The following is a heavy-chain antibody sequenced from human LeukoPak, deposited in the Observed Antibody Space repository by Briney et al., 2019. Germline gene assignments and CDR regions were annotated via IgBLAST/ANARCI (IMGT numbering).Heavy chain of an antibody. CDR1: GYTFTSYG. V-gene: IGHV1-18*01. J-gene: IGHJ3*02. CDR2: ISAYNGNT. Sequence: ASVKVSCKASGYTFTSYGISWVRQAPGQGLEWMGWISAYNGNTNYAQKLQGRVTMTRNTSISTAYMELSSLRSEDTAVYYCARYENYDFWSGYQPDDAFDIWGQGTMVTVSS. CDR3: ARYENYDFWSGYQPDDAFDI. D-gene: IGHD3-3*01.